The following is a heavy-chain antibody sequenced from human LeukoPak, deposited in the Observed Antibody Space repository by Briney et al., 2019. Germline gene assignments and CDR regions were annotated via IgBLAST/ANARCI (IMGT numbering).Heavy chain of an antibody. D-gene: IGHD2-2*01. J-gene: IGHJ4*02. Sequence: ASVKDSCKASGYTFTSYDINWVRQATGQGLEWMGWMNPNSGNTGYAQKFQGRVTITRNTSISTAYMELSSLRSEDTAVYYCARGVRIVVVPAAIANWYYFDYWGQGTLVTVSS. CDR3: ARGVRIVVVPAAIANWYYFDY. V-gene: IGHV1-8*03. CDR1: GYTFTSYD. CDR2: MNPNSGNT.